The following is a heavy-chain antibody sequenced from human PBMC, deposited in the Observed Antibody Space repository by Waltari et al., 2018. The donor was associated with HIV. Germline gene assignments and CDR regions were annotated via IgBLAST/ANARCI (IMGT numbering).Heavy chain of an antibody. CDR1: GFAFNNYW. Sequence: EVQLVESGGGLVQPGGSLRLSCAASGFAFNNYWMSWVRQAPGKGRDWVVNINQPGSVKSSLDSVKGRFTISRDNANNSLFLQMTSLSAEDTAVYYCARDGYSSWDVDYWGQGTLVTVSS. CDR2: INQPGSVK. V-gene: IGHV3-7*01. D-gene: IGHD5-18*01. CDR3: ARDGYSSWDVDY. J-gene: IGHJ4*02.